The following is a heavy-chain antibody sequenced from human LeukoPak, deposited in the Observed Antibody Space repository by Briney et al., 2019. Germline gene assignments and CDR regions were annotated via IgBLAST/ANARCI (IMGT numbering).Heavy chain of an antibody. J-gene: IGHJ6*03. V-gene: IGHV4-38-2*01. CDR3: ARHTYCSGGSCYPYYYYYYMDV. D-gene: IGHD2-15*01. CDR2: IYHSGNA. CDR1: GYSISSGYY. Sequence: SETLSLTCAVSGYSISSGYYWGWIRQPPGKGLEWIGSIYHSGNAYYTPSLKSRVTISVDTSKDQFSLKLSSVAAADTVVYYCARHTYCSGGSCYPYYYYYYMDVWGTGTTVTVSS.